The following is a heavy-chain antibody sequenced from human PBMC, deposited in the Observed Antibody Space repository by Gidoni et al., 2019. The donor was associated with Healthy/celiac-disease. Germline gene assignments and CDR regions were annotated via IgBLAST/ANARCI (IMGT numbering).Heavy chain of an antibody. D-gene: IGHD3-3*01. J-gene: IGHJ4*02. CDR3: ARDAATIVGVVISFDY. Sequence: QVQLVQSGAEVKKPGASVKVSCKASGYTFTSYVISWVRQAPGQGLEWMGWISAYNGNTNDAQKLQGRVTMTTDTSTSTAYIELRSLRSDDTAVYYCARDAATIVGVVISFDYWGQGTLVTVSS. CDR1: GYTFTSYV. V-gene: IGHV1-18*01. CDR2: ISAYNGNT.